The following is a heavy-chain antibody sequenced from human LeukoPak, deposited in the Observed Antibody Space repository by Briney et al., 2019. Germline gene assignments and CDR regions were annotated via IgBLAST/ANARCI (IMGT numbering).Heavy chain of an antibody. J-gene: IGHJ3*02. CDR2: ISGSGGST. V-gene: IGHV3-23*01. CDR1: GFTFSSYA. CDR3: AKDTTTYDFWSGYYVSDAFDI. D-gene: IGHD3-3*01. Sequence: PGGSLRLSCAASGFTFSSYAMSWVRQAPGKGLEWVSAISGSGGSTYYADSVKGRFTISRDNSKNTLYLQMNSLRAEDTAVYYCAKDTTTYDFWSGYYVSDAFDIWGQGTMVTVSS.